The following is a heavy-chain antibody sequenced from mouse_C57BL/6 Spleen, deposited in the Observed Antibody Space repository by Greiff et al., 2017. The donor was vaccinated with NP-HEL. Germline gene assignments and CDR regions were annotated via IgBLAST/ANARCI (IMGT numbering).Heavy chain of an antibody. Sequence: VQLQQPGAELVRPGSSVKLSCKASGYTFTSYWMHWVKQRPIQGLEWIGNIDPSDSETHYNQKFKDKATLTVDKSSSTAYMQLSSLTSEDSAVYYCAKQASYYGYDNYFDYWGQGTTLTVSS. CDR1: GYTFTSYW. D-gene: IGHD2-2*01. CDR2: IDPSDSET. J-gene: IGHJ2*01. V-gene: IGHV1-52*01. CDR3: AKQASYYGYDNYFDY.